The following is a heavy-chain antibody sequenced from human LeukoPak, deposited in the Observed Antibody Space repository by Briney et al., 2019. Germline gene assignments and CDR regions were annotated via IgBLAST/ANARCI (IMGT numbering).Heavy chain of an antibody. V-gene: IGHV3-21*01. J-gene: IGHJ2*01. CDR3: ARSTWYFDL. Sequence: TGGSLRLSCAASGFTFSSYTMNWVRQAPGKGLEWVSSISSSSSYKSYADSVKGRFTISRDNAKNSLYLQMNSLRPEDTAVYYCARSTWYFDLWGRGTLVTVSS. CDR1: GFTFSSYT. CDR2: ISSSSSYK.